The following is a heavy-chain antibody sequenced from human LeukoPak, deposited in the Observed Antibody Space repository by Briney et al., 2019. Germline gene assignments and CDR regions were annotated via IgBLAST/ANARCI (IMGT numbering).Heavy chain of an antibody. CDR3: ARGYCSSTGCYNDYFDY. CDR1: GGSISSGGYS. J-gene: IGHJ4*02. D-gene: IGHD2-2*02. Sequence: SQTLSLTCAVSGGSISSGGYSWSWIRQPPGKGLEWIGYIYHSGSTYYNPSLKSRVTISVDRSKNQFSLKLSSVTAADTAVYYCARGYCSSTGCYNDYFDYWGQGTLVTVSS. CDR2: IYHSGST. V-gene: IGHV4-30-2*01.